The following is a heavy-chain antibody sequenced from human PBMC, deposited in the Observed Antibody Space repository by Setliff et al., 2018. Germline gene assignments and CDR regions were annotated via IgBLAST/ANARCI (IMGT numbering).Heavy chain of an antibody. CDR1: GFTFKTYS. Sequence: ASVKVSCKASGFTFKTYSFSWIRQAPGQGLEWVGWISGYNGNTIYAQNFQGRVTMTTDASTNTAYMELRSLGSDDTAVYYCARGRRVDTAMVISWFDPWGQGTLVTVSS. J-gene: IGHJ5*02. D-gene: IGHD5-18*01. CDR2: ISGYNGNT. V-gene: IGHV1-18*01. CDR3: ARGRRVDTAMVISWFDP.